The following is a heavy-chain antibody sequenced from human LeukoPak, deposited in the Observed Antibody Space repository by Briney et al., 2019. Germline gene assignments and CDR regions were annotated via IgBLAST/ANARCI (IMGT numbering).Heavy chain of an antibody. CDR2: ISWNSGSI. CDR1: GFTFSSYA. Sequence: GGSLRLSCAASGFTFSSYAMSWVRQAPGKGPEWVSGISWNSGSIGYADSVKGRFTISRDNAKNSLYLQMNSLRAEDTALYYCARQGIVDYYYYGMDVWGQGTTVTVSS. CDR3: ARQGIVDYYYYGMDV. J-gene: IGHJ6*02. V-gene: IGHV3-9*01. D-gene: IGHD3-22*01.